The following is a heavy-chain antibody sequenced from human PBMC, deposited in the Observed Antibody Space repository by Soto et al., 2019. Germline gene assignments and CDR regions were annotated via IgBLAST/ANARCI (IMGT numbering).Heavy chain of an antibody. V-gene: IGHV4-39*01. Sequence: QLQLQESGPGLVKPSETLSLTCTVSGGSISSSSYYWGWIRQPPGKGLEWIGSIYYSGSTYYNPSLNSRVTISVDTSKNQFSLKVIPVTAADTAVYYCERQSGGFDPWGQGTLVTVSS. CDR2: IYYSGST. CDR3: ERQSGGFDP. D-gene: IGHD6-25*01. J-gene: IGHJ5*02. CDR1: GGSISSSSYY.